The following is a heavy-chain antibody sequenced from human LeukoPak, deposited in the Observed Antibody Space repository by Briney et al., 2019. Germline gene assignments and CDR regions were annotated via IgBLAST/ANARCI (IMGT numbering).Heavy chain of an antibody. CDR3: AKSNGYGLIDI. J-gene: IGHJ3*02. D-gene: IGHD3-10*01. CDR1: GGSITSYY. Sequence: SETLSLTCTFSGGSITSYYWSWIRQPAGKGLEWIGRIHTSGSTNYNPSLKSRVTISLDTSRNQFSLRLNSVTAADTAVYYCAKSNGYGLIDIWGQGTMVTVSS. V-gene: IGHV4-4*07. CDR2: IHTSGST.